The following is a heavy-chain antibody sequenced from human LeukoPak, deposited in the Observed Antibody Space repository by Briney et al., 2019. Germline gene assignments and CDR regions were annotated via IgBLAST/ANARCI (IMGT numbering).Heavy chain of an antibody. V-gene: IGHV1-69*13. CDR2: IIPIFGTA. CDR3: ARVGSGYDFVDY. D-gene: IGHD5-12*01. CDR1: GGTFSSYA. J-gene: IGHJ4*02. Sequence: GASVKVSCKASGGTFSSYAISWVRQAPGQGLEWMGGIIPIFGTANYAQKFQGRVTITADESTSTAYMELSSLRSEDTAVYYCARVGSGYDFVDYWGQGTLVTVSS.